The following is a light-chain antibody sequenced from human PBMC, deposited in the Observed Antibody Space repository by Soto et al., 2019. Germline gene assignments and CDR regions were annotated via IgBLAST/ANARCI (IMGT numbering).Light chain of an antibody. V-gene: IGKV3-20*01. Sequence: EIVLTRSPGTLSLSRGERATLSCRASQNVSSSYLAWYQQKPGQAPRLLIYGASSRAIGIADRFSGSGSGTDFTLTISRLEPEDFAVYYCQQYVSSHPSFIIGPGTKVDVK. CDR2: GAS. CDR1: QNVSSSY. J-gene: IGKJ3*01. CDR3: QQYVSSHPSFI.